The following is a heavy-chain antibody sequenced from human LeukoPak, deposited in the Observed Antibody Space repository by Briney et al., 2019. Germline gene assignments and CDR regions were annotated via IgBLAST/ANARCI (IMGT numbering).Heavy chain of an antibody. CDR3: ARGRTYDSSGYYYRGSFYHYYYMDV. CDR1: GYTFTGYY. D-gene: IGHD3-22*01. CDR2: INPNSGGT. V-gene: IGHV1-2*02. J-gene: IGHJ6*03. Sequence: ASVKVSCKASGYTFTGYYMHWVRQAPGQGLEWMGWINPNSGGTNYAQKFQGRVTMTRDTSISTAYMELSRLRSDDTAVYYYARGRTYDSSGYYYRGSFYHYYYMDVWGKGTTVTVSS.